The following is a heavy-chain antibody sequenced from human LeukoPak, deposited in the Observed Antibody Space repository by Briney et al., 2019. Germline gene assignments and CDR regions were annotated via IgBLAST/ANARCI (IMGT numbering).Heavy chain of an antibody. CDR2: ISYDGSNK. J-gene: IGHJ6*03. CDR3: ARDFPRGYCSSTSCAYYYYYMDV. D-gene: IGHD2-2*01. CDR1: GFTFSSYA. Sequence: GGSLRLSCAASGFTFSSYAMHWVRQAPGKGLERVAVISYDGSNKYYADSVKGRFTISRDNSKNTLYLQMNSLRAEDTAVYYCARDFPRGYCSSTSCAYYYYYMDVWGKGTTVTVSS. V-gene: IGHV3-30-3*01.